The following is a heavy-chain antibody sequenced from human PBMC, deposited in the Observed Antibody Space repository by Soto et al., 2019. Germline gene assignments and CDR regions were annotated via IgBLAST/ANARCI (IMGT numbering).Heavy chain of an antibody. CDR3: ARGGHVVVVTAALNF. J-gene: IGHJ4*02. V-gene: IGHV1-46*01. CDR2: VNPSGGHT. D-gene: IGHD2-21*02. CDR1: GYTFTDYY. Sequence: QVQLVQSGAEVKKPGASVKVSCKASGYTFTDYYIHWEHQGPGQGLEWMGTVNPSGGHTTYAQHFLGRMTMTRDTSTSTLYMELTSLTSEDTAVYYCARGGHVVVVTAALNFWGQGTLVTVSS.